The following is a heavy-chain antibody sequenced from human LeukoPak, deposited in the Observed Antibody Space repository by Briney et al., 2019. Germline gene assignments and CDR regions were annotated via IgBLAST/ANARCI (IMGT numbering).Heavy chain of an antibody. CDR3: ARVGATGYYYYMDV. D-gene: IGHD1-26*01. J-gene: IGHJ6*03. CDR2: IYHSGST. CDR1: GGSISSHY. Sequence: SETLSLTCTVSGGSISSHYWSWIRQPPGKGLEWIEYIYHSGSTNYNPSLKSRVTISVDTSKNQFSLKLSSVTAADTAVYHCARVGATGYYYYMDVWGKGTTVTVSS. V-gene: IGHV4-59*11.